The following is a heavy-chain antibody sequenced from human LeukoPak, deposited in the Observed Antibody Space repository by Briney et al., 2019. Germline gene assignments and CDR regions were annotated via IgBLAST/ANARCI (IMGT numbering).Heavy chain of an antibody. CDR1: GFTFSSYS. CDR3: AREWGDYGDYGFDY. D-gene: IGHD4-17*01. Sequence: GGSLRLSCAASGFTFSSYSMNWVRQAPGKGLEWVSSISSSSSYIYYADSVKGRFTISRDNAKNSLYLQMNSLRAEDTAVYYCAREWGDYGDYGFDYWGQGTLVTVSS. J-gene: IGHJ4*02. V-gene: IGHV3-21*01. CDR2: ISSSSSYI.